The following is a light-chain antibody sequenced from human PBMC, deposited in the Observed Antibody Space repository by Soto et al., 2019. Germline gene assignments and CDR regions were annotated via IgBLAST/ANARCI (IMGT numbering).Light chain of an antibody. CDR2: DAS. V-gene: IGKV1-5*01. CDR3: QQTPGWT. Sequence: DIQLTQSPSTLSASVGDRVTITCRASQSISSWLAWYQQKPGKAPKLLIYDASSLESGVPSRFSGSGSGTEFTLTISSLQPDDFATYYCQQTPGWTFGQGTKVDIK. J-gene: IGKJ1*01. CDR1: QSISSW.